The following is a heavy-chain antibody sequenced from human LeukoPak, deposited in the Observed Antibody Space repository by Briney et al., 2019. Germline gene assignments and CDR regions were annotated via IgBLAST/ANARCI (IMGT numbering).Heavy chain of an antibody. J-gene: IGHJ4*02. CDR1: GFTFNRHW. V-gene: IGHV3-7*01. CDR2: ISPDGSEK. CDR3: ATSYDMGWLIGY. Sequence: GGSLRLSCAASGFTFNRHWMTWVRQAPERGLEWVANISPDGSEKNYVDSVRGRFTISRDNAKNSLFLQMNSLRVEDTAVYYCATSYDMGWLIGYWGQGTLVTVSS. D-gene: IGHD3/OR15-3a*01.